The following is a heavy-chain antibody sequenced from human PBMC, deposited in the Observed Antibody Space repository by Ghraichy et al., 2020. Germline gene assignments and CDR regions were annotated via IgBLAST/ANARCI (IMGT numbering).Heavy chain of an antibody. Sequence: GGSLRLSCAASGFTFSSYSMKWVRQAPGKGLEWVSSISTSGSFIHYADSVKGRFTISRDNAKNSLYLQMNSLRAEDTAVYYCARVVGGNYWFDPWGQGTLVTVSS. CDR1: GFTFSSYS. D-gene: IGHD4-23*01. J-gene: IGHJ5*02. V-gene: IGHV3-21*01. CDR2: ISTSGSFI. CDR3: ARVVGGNYWFDP.